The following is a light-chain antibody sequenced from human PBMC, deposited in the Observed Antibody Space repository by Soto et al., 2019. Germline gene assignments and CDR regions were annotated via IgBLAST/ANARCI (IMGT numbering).Light chain of an antibody. V-gene: IGKV3-20*01. CDR1: QNVSSAY. CDR3: QQYGTSPLIT. J-gene: IGKJ3*01. CDR2: GAS. Sequence: EIVLTQSPGTLSLSPGERATLSCRASQNVSSAYLTWYQQKPGQAPRLLIYGASTRATGIPDRFSGSGSGTDFTLTVSRLEPEDFAMYYCQQYGTSPLITFGPGTKVDIK.